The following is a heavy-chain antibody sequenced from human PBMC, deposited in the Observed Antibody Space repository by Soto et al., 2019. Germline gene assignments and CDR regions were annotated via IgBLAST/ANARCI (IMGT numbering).Heavy chain of an antibody. CDR2: INPSGDRT. Sequence: ASVKVSCKASGFGFSDYFMHWVGQAPVQGLEWMGIINPSGDRTEYAQKFQGRVTITRDTSTSTVYMDLSSLRYEDTAVYYCVRDNSQKCGTPAAIPWFHPWG. J-gene: IGHJ5*02. V-gene: IGHV1-46*01. CDR3: VRDNSQKCGTPAAIPWFHP. D-gene: IGHD2-21*02. CDR1: GFGFSDYF.